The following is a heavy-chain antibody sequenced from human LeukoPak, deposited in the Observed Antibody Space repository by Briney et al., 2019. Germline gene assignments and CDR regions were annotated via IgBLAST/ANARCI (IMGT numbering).Heavy chain of an antibody. CDR1: GFTFSSYE. CDR3: ARDLITGTLGVDWSDP. CDR2: FSRSGTHI. J-gene: IGHJ5*02. D-gene: IGHD1-20*01. Sequence: GGSLRLSCAASGFTFSSYEMNWVRQAPGKGLEWVASFSRSGTHIYYADSVKGRFTISRDNANNSLYLQMNSLRAEDTAVYYCARDLITGTLGVDWSDPWGQGTLVTVSS. V-gene: IGHV3-21*01.